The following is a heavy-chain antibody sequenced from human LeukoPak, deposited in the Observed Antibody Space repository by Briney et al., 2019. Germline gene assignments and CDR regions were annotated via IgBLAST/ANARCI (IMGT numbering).Heavy chain of an antibody. CDR2: FDPEDGET. D-gene: IGHD4-17*01. Sequence: ASVKVSCKVSGYTLTELSMHWVRQAHGKGLECMGGFDPEDGETIYAQKFQGRVTMTEDTSTDTAYMELSSLRSEDTAVYYCATDQSPTATTVTTSGYYGMDVWGQGTTVTVSS. J-gene: IGHJ6*02. CDR3: ATDQSPTATTVTTSGYYGMDV. V-gene: IGHV1-24*01. CDR1: GYTLTELS.